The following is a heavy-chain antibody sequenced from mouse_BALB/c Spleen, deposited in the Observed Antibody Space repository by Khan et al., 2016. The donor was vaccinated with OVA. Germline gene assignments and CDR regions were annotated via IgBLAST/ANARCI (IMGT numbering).Heavy chain of an antibody. Sequence: EVPLVESGGGLVKPGGSLKLSCAASGFTFSRYPMSWVRQTPEKRLEWVASIGSGGSTYHPDSVKGRFTISRDNARNILFLQMSSLRSEDTAMYFCARVNGSSGVDYWGQGTSLTVSS. CDR3: ARVNGSSGVDY. D-gene: IGHD1-1*01. J-gene: IGHJ2*02. V-gene: IGHV5-6-5*01. CDR1: GFTFSRYP. CDR2: IGSGGST.